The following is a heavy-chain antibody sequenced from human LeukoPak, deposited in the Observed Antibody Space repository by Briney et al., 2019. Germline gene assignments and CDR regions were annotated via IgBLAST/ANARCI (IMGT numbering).Heavy chain of an antibody. CDR3: AKDPSWNYGPNWFDP. D-gene: IGHD1-7*01. CDR1: GFTFSCYA. Sequence: GGSLRLSCAASGFTFSCYAMSWVRQAPGKGLEWVSAISGSGGSTYYADSVKGRFTISRDNSKNTLYLQMNSLRAEDTAVYYCAKDPSWNYGPNWFDPWGQGTLVTVSS. CDR2: ISGSGGST. V-gene: IGHV3-23*01. J-gene: IGHJ5*02.